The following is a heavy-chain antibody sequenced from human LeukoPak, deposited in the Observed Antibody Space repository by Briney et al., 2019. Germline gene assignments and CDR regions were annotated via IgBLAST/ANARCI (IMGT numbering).Heavy chain of an antibody. CDR3: ASGGDSSGWVFVDY. D-gene: IGHD6-19*01. J-gene: IGHJ4*02. V-gene: IGHV4-61*02. CDR1: GGPISSGSYY. Sequence: SQTLSLTCTVSGGPISSGSYYWSWIRQPAGKGLEWIGRIYTSGSTNYNPSLKSRVTISVDTSKNQFSLKLSSVTAADTAVYYCASGGDSSGWVFVDYWGQGTLVTVSS. CDR2: IYTSGST.